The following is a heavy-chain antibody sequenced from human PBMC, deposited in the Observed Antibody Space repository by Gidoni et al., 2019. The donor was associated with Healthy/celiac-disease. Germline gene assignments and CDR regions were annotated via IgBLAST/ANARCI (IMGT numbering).Heavy chain of an antibody. CDR3: ARDRCSSTSCYDKFDY. J-gene: IGHJ4*02. V-gene: IGHV3-30*07. Sequence: FTISRDNSKNTLYLQMNSLRAEDTAVYYCARDRCSSTSCYDKFDYWGQGTLVTVSS. D-gene: IGHD2-2*01.